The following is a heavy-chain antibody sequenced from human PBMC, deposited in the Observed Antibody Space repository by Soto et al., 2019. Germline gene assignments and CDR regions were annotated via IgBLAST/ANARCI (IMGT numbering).Heavy chain of an antibody. CDR2: IGSGGDGI. D-gene: IGHD6-13*01. CDR1: GFTFSSFA. J-gene: IGHJ4*02. V-gene: IGHV3-23*01. Sequence: PGGSLRLSCAASGFTFSSFALKWVRQAPGRGLEWVSVIGSGGDGIHYADSVKGRFTISRDNSKNTLYLQMNSLRAEDTAVYYCAYSSTPFDYWGQGTLVTVSS. CDR3: AYSSTPFDY.